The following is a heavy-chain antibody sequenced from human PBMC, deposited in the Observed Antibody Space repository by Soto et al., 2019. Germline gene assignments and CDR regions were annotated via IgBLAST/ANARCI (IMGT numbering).Heavy chain of an antibody. D-gene: IGHD6-19*01. V-gene: IGHV3-49*04. CDR1: GFTFGDYA. CDR3: TRDPPKIAVEDAFDI. J-gene: IGHJ3*02. CDR2: IRSKAYGGTT. Sequence: GGSLRLSCTASGFTFGDYAMSWVRQAPGKGLEWVGFIRSKAYGGTTEYAASVKGRFTISRDDSKSIAYLQMNSLKTEDTAVYYCTRDPPKIAVEDAFDIWGQGTMVTVSS.